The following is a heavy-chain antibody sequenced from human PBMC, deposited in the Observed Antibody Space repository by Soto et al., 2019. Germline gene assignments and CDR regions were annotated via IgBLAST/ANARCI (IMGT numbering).Heavy chain of an antibody. Sequence: EVQLVESGGGLVKPGGSLRLSCAASGFTFSSYSMNWVRQAPGKGLEWVSSISSSSSYIYYADSVKGRFTISRDNAKNALYLQMNSLRAEETAVYYCAREGDSGYDSAFDIWGQGTMVTVSS. CDR2: ISSSSSYI. CDR1: GFTFSSYS. V-gene: IGHV3-21*01. J-gene: IGHJ3*02. CDR3: AREGDSGYDSAFDI. D-gene: IGHD5-12*01.